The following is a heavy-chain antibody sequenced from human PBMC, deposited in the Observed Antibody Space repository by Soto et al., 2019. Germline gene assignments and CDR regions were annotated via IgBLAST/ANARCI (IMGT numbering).Heavy chain of an antibody. V-gene: IGHV3-23*01. CDR2: ISGSGGST. CDR3: AKDQTGTTTSYYYMDV. D-gene: IGHD1-7*01. Sequence: GGSLRLSCAASGFTFSSYAMSWVRQAPGKGLEWVSAISGSGGSTYYADSVKGRFTISRDNSKSTLYLQMNSLRAEDTAVYYCAKDQTGTTTSYYYMDVWGKGTTVTVSS. J-gene: IGHJ6*03. CDR1: GFTFSSYA.